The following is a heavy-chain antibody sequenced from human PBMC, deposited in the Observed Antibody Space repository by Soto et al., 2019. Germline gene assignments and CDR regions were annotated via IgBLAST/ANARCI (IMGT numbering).Heavy chain of an antibody. CDR3: SRDSFLGLDP. D-gene: IGHD5-12*01. Sequence: GGSLRLSCTTSGFTFGYYAINWFRQSQGTGLERVGFIRSVDYGGTTAYAASVKGRFTISRDDSKPVAYLQMNRLKAEGTAVYYCSRDSFLGLDPWGQGTLVTVSS. CDR2: IRSVDYGGTT. J-gene: IGHJ5*02. V-gene: IGHV3-49*03. CDR1: GFTFGYYA.